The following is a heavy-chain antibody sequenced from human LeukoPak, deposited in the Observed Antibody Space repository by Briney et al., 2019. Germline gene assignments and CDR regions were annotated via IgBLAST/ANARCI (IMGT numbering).Heavy chain of an antibody. CDR3: ARGSRYYDSSGYYQPYDAFDI. CDR1: GYTFTSYG. J-gene: IGHJ3*02. CDR2: ISAYNGNT. V-gene: IGHV1-18*01. D-gene: IGHD3-22*01. Sequence: ASVKVSCKASGYTFTSYGISWVRQAPGQGLEWMGWISAYNGNTKYAQKLQGRVTMTTDTSTSTAYMELRSLRSDDTAVYYCARGSRYYDSSGYYQPYDAFDIWGQGTMVTVSS.